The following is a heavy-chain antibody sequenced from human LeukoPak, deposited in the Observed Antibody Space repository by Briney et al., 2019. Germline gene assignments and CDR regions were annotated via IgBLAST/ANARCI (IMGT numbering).Heavy chain of an antibody. Sequence: GRSLRLSCAASGFTFSSYGMHWVRQAPGKGLEWVAVIWYDGSNKYYADSVKGRFTTSRDNSKNTLYLQMNSLRAEDTAVYYCARFYGSGSYYPTYGMDVWGKGTTVTVSS. CDR3: ARFYGSGSYYPTYGMDV. CDR1: GFTFSSYG. V-gene: IGHV3-33*01. J-gene: IGHJ6*04. D-gene: IGHD3-10*01. CDR2: IWYDGSNK.